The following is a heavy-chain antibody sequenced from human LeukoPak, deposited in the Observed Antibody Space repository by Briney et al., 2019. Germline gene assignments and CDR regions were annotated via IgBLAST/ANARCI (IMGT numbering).Heavy chain of an antibody. Sequence: PVRTLRLSCAASGLTLSSYAMHSVRQAPGQGLGWVAVIAYDGSNKYYADSVKGRFTISRDNSKNTLYLQMNSLRAEDTAVYYCAKAYKQSGYYYGELYYWGQGTLVTVSS. D-gene: IGHD3-22*01. J-gene: IGHJ4*02. CDR1: GLTLSSYA. CDR2: IAYDGSNK. CDR3: AKAYKQSGYYYGELYY. V-gene: IGHV3-30*18.